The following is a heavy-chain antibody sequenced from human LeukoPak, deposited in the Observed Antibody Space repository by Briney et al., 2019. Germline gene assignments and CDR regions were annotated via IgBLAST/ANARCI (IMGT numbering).Heavy chain of an antibody. Sequence: PGGSLRLSCAASGFTFSSYAMHWVRQAPGKGLEWVAVISYDGSNKYYADSVKGRFTISRDNSKNTLYLQMNSLRAEDTAVYYCARARIAAARDAFDIWGQGTMVTVSS. V-gene: IGHV3-30-3*01. CDR1: GFTFSSYA. D-gene: IGHD6-13*01. CDR3: ARARIAAARDAFDI. CDR2: ISYDGSNK. J-gene: IGHJ3*02.